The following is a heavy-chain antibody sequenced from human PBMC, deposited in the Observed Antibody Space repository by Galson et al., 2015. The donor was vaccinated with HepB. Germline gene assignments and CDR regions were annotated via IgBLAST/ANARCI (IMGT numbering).Heavy chain of an antibody. CDR3: ARDTFYYGSGSYSKGLPGY. J-gene: IGHJ4*02. V-gene: IGHV1-18*01. D-gene: IGHD3-10*01. CDR1: GYTFTSYG. CDR2: ISAYNGNS. Sequence: SVKVSCKASGYTFTSYGINWVRQAPGQGLEWMGWISAYNGNSNYAQNLQGRVTVTTDTSTSTAYMELRSLISDDTAVYYCARDTFYYGSGSYSKGLPGYWGQGTLVTVSS.